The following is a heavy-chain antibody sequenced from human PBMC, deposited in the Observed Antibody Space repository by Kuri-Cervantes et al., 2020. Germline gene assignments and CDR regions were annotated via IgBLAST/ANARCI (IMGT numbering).Heavy chain of an antibody. D-gene: IGHD3-10*01. CDR2: ISGSGGST. J-gene: IGHJ4*02. CDR3: AKEVRGIPVQGGNDY. CDR1: GFIFSSYA. V-gene: IGHV3-23*01. Sequence: GESLKISCAASGFIFSSYAMSLVRQAPGKGLEWVSAISGSGGSTYYADSVKGRFTISRDNSKNTLYLQMNSLRAEDTAVYYCAKEVRGIPVQGGNDYWGEGTLVTVSS.